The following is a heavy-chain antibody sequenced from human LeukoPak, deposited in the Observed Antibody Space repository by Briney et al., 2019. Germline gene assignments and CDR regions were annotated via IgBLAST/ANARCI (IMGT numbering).Heavy chain of an antibody. Sequence: GASVKVSCKASGYTFTTYDINWVRQATGQGLEWMGWMNPNSGNTGYAQKFQGRVTMTRNTSITTAYMELSSLRSEDTAVYYCAREPYGSGSRAFDPWGQGTLVTVSS. D-gene: IGHD3-10*01. CDR2: MNPNSGNT. V-gene: IGHV1-8*01. J-gene: IGHJ5*02. CDR1: GYTFTTYD. CDR3: AREPYGSGSRAFDP.